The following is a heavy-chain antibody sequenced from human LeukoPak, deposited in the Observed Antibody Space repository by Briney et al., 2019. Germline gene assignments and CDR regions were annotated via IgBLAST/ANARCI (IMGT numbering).Heavy chain of an antibody. CDR3: ARPISSGSYSFDLGY. D-gene: IGHD1-26*01. CDR2: IYYSGST. J-gene: IGHJ4*02. CDR1: GGSISSSSYY. V-gene: IGHV4-39*01. Sequence: SETLSLTCTVSGGSISSSSYYWGWIRQPPGKGLEWIGSIYYSGSTYYNPSLKSRVTISVDTSKNQFSLKLSSVTAADTAVCYCARPISSGSYSFDLGYWGQGTLVTVSS.